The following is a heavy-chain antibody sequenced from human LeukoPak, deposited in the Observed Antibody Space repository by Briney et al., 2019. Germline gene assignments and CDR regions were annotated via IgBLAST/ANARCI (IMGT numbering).Heavy chain of an antibody. J-gene: IGHJ4*02. CDR1: GYSLGKNYY. V-gene: IGHV4-38-2*01. D-gene: IGHD3-3*01. CDR3: ARYDSRGSASTKFDY. CDR2: IYGRAST. Sequence: SETLSLTCAVSGYSLGKNYYWGWIRQSPGKGLEWIGRIYGRASTSYNPSLMNRVTMSVDTSKNHFSLQLTSVNAADTAVYYCARYDSRGSASTKFDYWGPGIQVTVSS.